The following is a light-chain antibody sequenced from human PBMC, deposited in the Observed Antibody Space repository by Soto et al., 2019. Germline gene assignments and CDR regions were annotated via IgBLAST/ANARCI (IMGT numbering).Light chain of an antibody. CDR1: QSISSS. V-gene: IGKV1-39*01. Sequence: DIQMTQSPSSLSASVGDSVTITCRASQSISSSLNWYQQKPGKAPRLLIYAASTLQSGVPSGFSGSGSGTDFALTISSLQPENFATYYCQQTFTTPHTFGQGTKLVIK. J-gene: IGKJ2*01. CDR2: AAS. CDR3: QQTFTTPHT.